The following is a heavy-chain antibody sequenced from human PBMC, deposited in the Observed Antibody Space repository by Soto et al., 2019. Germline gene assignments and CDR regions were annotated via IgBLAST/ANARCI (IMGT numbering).Heavy chain of an antibody. V-gene: IGHV1-18*01. CDR3: AMDKGFGESDV. Sequence: QVQLVQSGAEVKKPGASVKVSCKASGYSFTSYGISWVRQAPGQGLEWMGWISAYNGNTNYAQKLQGRVTMTADTSTSTAYLALRRLTSDDTAVYDSAMDKGFGESDVWGQATTVTVSS. D-gene: IGHD3-10*01. CDR1: GYSFTSYG. J-gene: IGHJ6*02. CDR2: ISAYNGNT.